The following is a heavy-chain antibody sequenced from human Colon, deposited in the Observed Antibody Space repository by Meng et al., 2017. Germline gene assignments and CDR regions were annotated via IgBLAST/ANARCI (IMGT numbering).Heavy chain of an antibody. V-gene: IGHV3-30*04. J-gene: IGHJ4*02. CDR1: AFTFSSYA. CDR2: ISYDGTNK. D-gene: IGHD2-15*01. CDR3: ARGGVVAAISNCFGS. Sequence: GESLKISCSASAFTFSSYAIHWVRQAPGKGLEWVAVISYDGTNKYYADSVKGRFTISRDNSKNTLYLQMNSLRVDDTAVYYCARGGVVAAISNCFGSWGQGTLVTVSS.